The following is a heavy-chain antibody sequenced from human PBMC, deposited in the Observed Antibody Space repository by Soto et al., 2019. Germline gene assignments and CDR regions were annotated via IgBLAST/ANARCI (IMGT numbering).Heavy chain of an antibody. CDR1: GGSISSGDYY. V-gene: IGHV4-30-4*01. CDR3: ARGPIAARLGY. D-gene: IGHD6-6*01. J-gene: IGHJ4*02. Sequence: NPSETLSLTCTVSGGSISSGDYYWSWIRQPPGKGLEWIGYIYYSGSTYYNPSLKSRVTISVDTSKNQFSLKLSSVTAADTAVYYCARGPIAARLGYWGQGTLVTVSS. CDR2: IYYSGST.